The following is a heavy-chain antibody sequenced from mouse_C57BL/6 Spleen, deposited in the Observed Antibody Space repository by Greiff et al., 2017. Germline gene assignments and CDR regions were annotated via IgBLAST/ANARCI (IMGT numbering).Heavy chain of an antibody. CDR2: ISGGGDYI. CDR1: GFTFSSYA. V-gene: IGHV5-9-1*02. D-gene: IGHD1-1*01. Sequence: DVMLVESGEGLVKPGGSLKLSCAASGFTFSSYAMSWVRQTPEKRLEWVAYISGGGDYIYYADTVKGRFTISRDNARNTLYLQMSSLKSEDTAMYYCTRYGSSYNYFDYWGQGTTLTVSS. CDR3: TRYGSSYNYFDY. J-gene: IGHJ2*01.